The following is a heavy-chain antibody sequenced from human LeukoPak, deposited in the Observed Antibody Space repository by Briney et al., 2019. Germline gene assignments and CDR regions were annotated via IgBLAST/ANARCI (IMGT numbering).Heavy chain of an antibody. CDR2: MNPNSGNT. Sequence: ASVKVSCKASGYTFTSYDINWVRQATGRGLEWMGWMNPNSGNTGYAQKFQGRVTITRNTSISTAYMELSSRKSEDTAVYYCARDQYGDYVWCSAFDPWGRGTLVTVS. D-gene: IGHD4-17*01. J-gene: IGHJ5*02. CDR1: GYTFTSYD. CDR3: ARDQYGDYVWCSAFDP. V-gene: IGHV1-8*03.